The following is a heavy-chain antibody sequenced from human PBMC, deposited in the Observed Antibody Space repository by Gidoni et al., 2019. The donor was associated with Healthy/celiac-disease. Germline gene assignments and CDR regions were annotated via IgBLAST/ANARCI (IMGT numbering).Heavy chain of an antibody. CDR2: ISGSGGST. D-gene: IGHD6-19*01. V-gene: IGHV3-23*01. CDR3: AKVSREQWLVARSYYYDYGMDV. Sequence: EVQLLESGGGLVQPGGSLRLSCAASGFPFSRYAMSWVRQAPGKGLEWVSAISGSGGSTYYAESVKGRFTISRDNSKNTLYLQMNSLRAEDTAVYYCAKVSREQWLVARSYYYDYGMDVWGQGTTVTVSS. CDR1: GFPFSRYA. J-gene: IGHJ6*02.